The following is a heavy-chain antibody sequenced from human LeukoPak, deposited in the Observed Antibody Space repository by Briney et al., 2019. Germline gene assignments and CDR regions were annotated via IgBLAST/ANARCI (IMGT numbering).Heavy chain of an antibody. D-gene: IGHD2-8*02. V-gene: IGHV1-2*02. CDR3: ARGLGLGVGTFDY. Sequence: ASVKVSCKASGYTFTGYYMHWVRQAPGQGLEWMGWINPNNGGTNYAQKFQGRVTVTRDTSISTAYMELPRPTSDDTAVYYCARGLGLGVGTFDYWGQGTLVTVSS. J-gene: IGHJ4*02. CDR2: INPNNGGT. CDR1: GYTFTGYY.